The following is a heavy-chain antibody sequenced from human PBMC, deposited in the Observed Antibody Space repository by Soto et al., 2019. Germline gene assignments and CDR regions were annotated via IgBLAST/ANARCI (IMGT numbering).Heavy chain of an antibody. CDR1: GYSFTSYW. Sequence: GESLKISCKGSGYSFTSYWISWVRQMPGKGLEWVGRIDPSDSYTNYSPSFQGHVTTSADKSISTAYLQWSSLKASDTAMYYCARHPQRSYCSSTSCWFDPWGQGTLVTVSS. J-gene: IGHJ5*02. V-gene: IGHV5-10-1*01. CDR2: IDPSDSYT. CDR3: ARHPQRSYCSSTSCWFDP. D-gene: IGHD2-2*01.